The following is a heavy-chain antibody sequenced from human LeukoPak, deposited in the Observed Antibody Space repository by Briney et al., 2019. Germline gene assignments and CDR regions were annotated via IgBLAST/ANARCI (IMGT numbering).Heavy chain of an antibody. CDR1: GLTVSSNY. D-gene: IGHD5-12*01. J-gene: IGHJ4*02. Sequence: GGSLRLSCAASGLTVSSNYMSWVRQAPGKGLEWVSVIYSGGSTYYADSVKGRFTISRDNSKNTLYLQMNSLRAEDTAVYYCARDSAGGYDPRPFDYWGQGTLVTVSS. CDR3: ARDSAGGYDPRPFDY. V-gene: IGHV3-66*01. CDR2: IYSGGST.